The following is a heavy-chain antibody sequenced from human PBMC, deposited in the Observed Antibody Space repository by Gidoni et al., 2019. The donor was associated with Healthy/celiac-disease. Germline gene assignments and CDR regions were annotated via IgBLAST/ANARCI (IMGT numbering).Heavy chain of an antibody. J-gene: IGHJ4*02. CDR1: GGPISSSSYY. CDR2: IYYSGST. V-gene: IGHV4-39*01. CDR3: ARRSAVAGTGGGVLDY. D-gene: IGHD6-19*01. Sequence: QLQLQESGPGLVKPSETLSLTCTVSGGPISSSSYYWGWIRQPPGKGLEWIGSIYYSGSTYYNPSLKSRVTISVDTSKNQFSLKLSSVTAADTAVYYCARRSAVAGTGGGVLDYWGQGTLVTVSS.